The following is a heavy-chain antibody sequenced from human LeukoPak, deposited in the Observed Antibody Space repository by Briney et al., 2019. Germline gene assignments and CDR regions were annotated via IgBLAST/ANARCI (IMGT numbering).Heavy chain of an antibody. J-gene: IGHJ4*02. CDR3: AKDTGYYYDSSNYWN. CDR2: ISWNSGSI. Sequence: GGSLRLSCAASGFSFSSHGMSWVRQAPGKGLEWVSGISWNSGSIGYADSVKGRFTISRDNAKNSLYLQMNSLRAEDTALYYCAKDTGYYYDSSNYWNWGQGTLVTVSS. V-gene: IGHV3-9*01. CDR1: GFSFSSHG. D-gene: IGHD3-22*01.